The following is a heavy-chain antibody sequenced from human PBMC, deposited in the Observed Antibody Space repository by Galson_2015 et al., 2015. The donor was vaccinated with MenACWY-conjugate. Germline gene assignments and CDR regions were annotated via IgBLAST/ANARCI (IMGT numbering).Heavy chain of an antibody. V-gene: IGHV3-48*03. Sequence: SLRLSCAASGFTFTGYEFNWVRQAPGKGLEWLSYISKSGSPIYYADSVKGRFTISRDNIKKSLFLEMNSLRAGDTGVYYCARVGTWILQYFYYMDVWGKGTTVSVSS. J-gene: IGHJ6*03. D-gene: IGHD5-18*01. CDR3: ARVGTWILQYFYYMDV. CDR2: ISKSGSPI. CDR1: GFTFTGYE.